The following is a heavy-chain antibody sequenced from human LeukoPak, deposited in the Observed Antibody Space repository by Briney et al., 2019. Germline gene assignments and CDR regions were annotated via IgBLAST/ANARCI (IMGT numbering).Heavy chain of an antibody. D-gene: IGHD1-7*01. CDR3: ARDPPGFELRKVYPTGY. V-gene: IGHV7-4-1*02. Sequence: GASVNVSCKASGYTFTRHAINWVRQAPGQGLEWMGWISTNTGNPTYAQAFTGRFVFSLDTSVSTAHLQISSLKPDDTAIYYCARDPPGFELRKVYPTGYWGQGTLVTVSS. CDR1: GYTFTRHA. CDR2: ISTNTGNP. J-gene: IGHJ4*02.